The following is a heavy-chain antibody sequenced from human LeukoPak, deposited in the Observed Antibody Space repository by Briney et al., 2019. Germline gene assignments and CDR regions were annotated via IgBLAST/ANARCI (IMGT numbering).Heavy chain of an antibody. CDR2: IYYTGT. Sequence: SETLSLTCTVSGGSVTDYYWSWIRQSPGEGLEWIGYIYYTGTSYNPFLKSRVTISADTSKNQFSLKLISVTAADTAVYYCASRKLGNDYWGQGTLVTVSS. V-gene: IGHV4-59*02. CDR1: GGSVTDYY. D-gene: IGHD7-27*01. J-gene: IGHJ4*02. CDR3: ASRKLGNDY.